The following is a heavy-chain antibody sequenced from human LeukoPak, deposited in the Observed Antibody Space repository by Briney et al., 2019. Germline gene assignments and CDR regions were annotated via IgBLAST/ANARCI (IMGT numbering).Heavy chain of an antibody. Sequence: PGGSLRLSCAAPGFTFSSYAMSWVRQAPGKGLEWVSAISGSGGSTYYADSVKGRFTISRDNSKNTLYLQMNSLRAEDTAVYYCANSPLPTIAPNWFDPWGQGTLVTVSS. D-gene: IGHD6-13*01. J-gene: IGHJ5*02. CDR1: GFTFSSYA. V-gene: IGHV3-23*01. CDR3: ANSPLPTIAPNWFDP. CDR2: ISGSGGST.